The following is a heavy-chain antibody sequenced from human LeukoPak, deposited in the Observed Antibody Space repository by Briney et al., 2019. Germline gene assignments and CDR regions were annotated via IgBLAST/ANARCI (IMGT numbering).Heavy chain of an antibody. CDR1: GFTFSNYE. CDR3: ARDSSGWYYFDY. CDR2: ISRSRGSSI. D-gene: IGHD6-19*01. V-gene: IGHV3-48*03. Sequence: QPGGSLRLSCAASGFTFSNYEMNWVRQAPGKGLEWVSYISRSRGSSIYYADSVKGRFTISRDNAKNSLYLQMNSLRAEDTAVYYCARDSSGWYYFDYWGQGILVTVSS. J-gene: IGHJ4*02.